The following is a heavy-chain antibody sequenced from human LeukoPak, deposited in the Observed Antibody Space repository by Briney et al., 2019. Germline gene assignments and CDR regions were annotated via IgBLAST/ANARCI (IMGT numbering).Heavy chain of an antibody. CDR3: ASTDDILTGLGELFDP. Sequence: SVKVSCKASVGTFCSYAISWVRQAPGQGLGWMGRIIPILGIANNAQKLKGRVTITAEKSTSTAYMDLRSRRSEDTAVSPCASTDDILTGLGELFDPWGQGTPVSVSS. CDR2: IIPILGIA. D-gene: IGHD3-9*01. CDR1: VGTFCSYA. V-gene: IGHV1-69*04. J-gene: IGHJ5*02.